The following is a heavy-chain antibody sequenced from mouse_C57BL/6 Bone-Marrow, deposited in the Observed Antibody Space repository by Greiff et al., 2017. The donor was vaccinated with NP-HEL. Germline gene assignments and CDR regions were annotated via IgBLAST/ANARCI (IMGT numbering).Heavy chain of an antibody. J-gene: IGHJ1*03. V-gene: IGHV1-9*01. CDR2: ILPGSGST. Sequence: VKVVESGAELMKPGASVKLSCKATGYTFTGYWIEWVKQRPGHGLEWIGEILPGSGSTNYNEKFKGKATFTADTSSNTAYMQLSSLTTEDSAIYYCARRGYYYGSLYWYFDVWGTGTTVTVSS. CDR3: ARRGYYYGSLYWYFDV. CDR1: GYTFTGYW. D-gene: IGHD1-1*01.